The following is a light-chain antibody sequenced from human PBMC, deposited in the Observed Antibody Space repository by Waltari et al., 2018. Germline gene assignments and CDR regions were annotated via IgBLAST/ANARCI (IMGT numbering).Light chain of an antibody. CDR3: QAYDSTLSGSL. CDR2: DND. Sequence: QSVLTQPPSVSGAPGQRVTISCTGSSSNIGSNFDVHWYQQHPGTAPKLLIYDNDNRPSGRPDRVAGSRSGNSASLAITGLQPEDEADYFCQAYDSTLSGSLFGGGTKLTVL. CDR1: SSNIGSNFD. J-gene: IGLJ3*02. V-gene: IGLV1-40*01.